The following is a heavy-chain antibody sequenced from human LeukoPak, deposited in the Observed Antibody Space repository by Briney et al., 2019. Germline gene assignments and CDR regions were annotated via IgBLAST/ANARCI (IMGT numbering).Heavy chain of an antibody. J-gene: IGHJ4*02. CDR3: ARERISVAGVHY. Sequence: ASVNVSCKASGYTFTSYYMHWVRQAPGQGLEWVGIINPSGGSTSYAQKFQGRVTMTKDMSTSTVYMELSSLRSEDTAVYYCARERISVAGVHYWGQGTLVTVSS. V-gene: IGHV1-46*01. D-gene: IGHD6-19*01. CDR1: GYTFTSYY. CDR2: INPSGGST.